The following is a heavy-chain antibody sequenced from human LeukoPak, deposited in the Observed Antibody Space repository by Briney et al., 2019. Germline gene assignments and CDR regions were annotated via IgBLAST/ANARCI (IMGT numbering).Heavy chain of an antibody. CDR2: IYCSGTT. V-gene: IGHV4-39*01. D-gene: IGHD3-22*01. J-gene: IGHJ3*02. CDR1: GGSIISSTYY. Sequence: SETLSLTCTASGGSIISSTYYWGWIRQPPGKGLEWIGSIYCSGTTYYNPSLKSRVTISVDTSRNQFSLKLSSVTAADTAVFHCARHSRGYYDSTGYYYGSHAFDIWGQGTMVTVSS. CDR3: ARHSRGYYDSTGYYYGSHAFDI.